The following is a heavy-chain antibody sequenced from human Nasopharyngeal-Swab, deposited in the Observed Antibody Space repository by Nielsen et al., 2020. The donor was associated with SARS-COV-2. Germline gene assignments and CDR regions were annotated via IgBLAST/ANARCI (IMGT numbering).Heavy chain of an antibody. CDR1: GYTFTGYY. CDR2: INPNSGGT. J-gene: IGHJ6*02. V-gene: IGHV1-2*06. D-gene: IGHD1-26*01. Sequence: ASVKVSCKASGYTFTGYYMHWVRQAPGQGLEWVGRINPNSGGTNYAQKPQGRVTMTTETSTSTAYMELRSLRSDDTAVYYCARVWEPGGYYYYGMDVWGQGTTVTVSS. CDR3: ARVWEPGGYYYYGMDV.